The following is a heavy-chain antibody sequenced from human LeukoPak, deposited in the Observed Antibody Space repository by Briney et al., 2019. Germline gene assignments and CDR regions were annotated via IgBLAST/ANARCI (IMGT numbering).Heavy chain of an antibody. V-gene: IGHV1-46*01. D-gene: IGHD3-22*01. CDR3: ARSSGYSLYYYDSSGYPVY. CDR1: GYTFTSYG. Sequence: GASVKVSCKASGYTFTSYGISWVRQAPGQGLEWMGIVNPSGGSTSYAQKFQGRVTMTRDTSTSTVYMELSSLRSEDTAVYYCARSSGYSLYYYDSSGYPVYWGQGTLVTVS. J-gene: IGHJ4*02. CDR2: VNPSGGST.